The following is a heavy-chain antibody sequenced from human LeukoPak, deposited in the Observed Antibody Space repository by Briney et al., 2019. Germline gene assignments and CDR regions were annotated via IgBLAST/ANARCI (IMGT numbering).Heavy chain of an antibody. V-gene: IGHV4-39*07. CDR3: AREPVSMVRGVIITRWFDP. CDR2: ISYSGTT. J-gene: IGHJ5*02. Sequence: SETLSLTCTVSGGSISNNYYYWGWIRQPPGKGLEWIGRISYSGTTYYNPSLKSRVTISVDTSKNQFSLKLTSVTSADTAVYYCAREPVSMVRGVIITRWFDPWGQGTLVTVSS. D-gene: IGHD3-10*01. CDR1: GGSISNNYYY.